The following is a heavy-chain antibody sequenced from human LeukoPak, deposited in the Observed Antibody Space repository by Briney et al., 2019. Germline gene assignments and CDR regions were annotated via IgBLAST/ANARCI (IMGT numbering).Heavy chain of an antibody. CDR2: ISWNSGSI. CDR1: GFTFDDYA. Sequence: GGSLRLSCAASGFTFDDYAMHWVRQAPGKGLEWVSGISWNSGSIGYADSVKGRFTISRDNAKNSLYLQMNNLRAEDTAFYYCAKSSGDSYFDSWGQGALVTVSS. D-gene: IGHD3-10*01. CDR3: AKSSGDSYFDS. J-gene: IGHJ4*02. V-gene: IGHV3-9*01.